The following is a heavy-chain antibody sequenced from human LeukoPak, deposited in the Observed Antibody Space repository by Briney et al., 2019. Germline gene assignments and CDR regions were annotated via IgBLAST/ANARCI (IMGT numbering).Heavy chain of an antibody. V-gene: IGHV4-34*01. CDR2: INHSGST. Sequence: PSETLSLTCAVYGGSFSGYYWSWIRQPPGKGLEWIGEINHSGSTNYNPSLKGRVTISVDTSKNQFSLKLSSVTAADTAVYYCATEAMGRGFDYWGQGTLVTVSS. CDR3: ATEAMGRGFDY. J-gene: IGHJ4*02. D-gene: IGHD5-18*01. CDR1: GGSFSGYY.